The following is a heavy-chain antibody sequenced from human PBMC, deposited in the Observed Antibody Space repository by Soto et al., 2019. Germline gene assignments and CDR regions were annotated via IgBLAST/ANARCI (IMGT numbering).Heavy chain of an antibody. Sequence: QVQLQESGPGLVKPSETLSLTCTVSGGSISSYYWSWIRQPPGKGLEWIGYIYYSGSTNYNPSLKSRVPISVDTSKNQFALKLSSVNAADTAVYYCARDLGGINDYWGQGTLVTVSS. J-gene: IGHJ4*02. CDR1: GGSISSYY. D-gene: IGHD3-16*01. CDR3: ARDLGGINDY. V-gene: IGHV4-59*01. CDR2: IYYSGST.